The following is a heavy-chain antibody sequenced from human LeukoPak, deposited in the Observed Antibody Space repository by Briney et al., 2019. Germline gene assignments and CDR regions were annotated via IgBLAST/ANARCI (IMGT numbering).Heavy chain of an antibody. J-gene: IGHJ4*02. CDR1: GGTFSSYA. V-gene: IGHV1-69*01. CDR2: IIPIFGTA. D-gene: IGHD3-22*01. Sequence: SVKVSCKASGGTFSSYAISWVRQAPGQGLEWMGGIIPIFGTANYAQKFQGRVTITADESTSTAYMELSSLRSEDTAVYYCARMRGTYYYDSSGYYYPFDYWGQGTLVTVSS. CDR3: ARMRGTYYYDSSGYYYPFDY.